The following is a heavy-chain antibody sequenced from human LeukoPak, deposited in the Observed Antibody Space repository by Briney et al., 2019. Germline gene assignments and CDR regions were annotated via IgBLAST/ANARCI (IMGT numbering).Heavy chain of an antibody. CDR2: INPNSGGT. CDR1: GYTFTGYY. V-gene: IGHV1-2*04. CDR3: ASNLFYDSSGKVNY. D-gene: IGHD3-22*01. Sequence: ASVKVSCKASGYTFTGYYMHWVRQAPGQGLEWMGWINPNSGGTNYAQKFQGWVTMTRDTSISTAYMELSRLRSDDTAVYYCASNLFYDSSGKVNYWGQGTLVTVSS. J-gene: IGHJ4*02.